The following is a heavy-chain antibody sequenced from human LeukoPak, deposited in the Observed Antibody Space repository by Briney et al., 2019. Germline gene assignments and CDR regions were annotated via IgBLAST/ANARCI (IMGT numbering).Heavy chain of an antibody. Sequence: PSETLSLTCTVSGGSISSGDYYWSFIRQHPGKGLEWIGYIFHTGSTFYNPSLKSRLTISVDNSKNQFSLRLSSVTAADTAVYYCARELRFANAPGSWLDPWGQGTLVTVSS. D-gene: IGHD3-10*01. CDR2: IFHTGST. V-gene: IGHV4-30-2*01. J-gene: IGHJ5*02. CDR1: GGSISSGDYY. CDR3: ARELRFANAPGSWLDP.